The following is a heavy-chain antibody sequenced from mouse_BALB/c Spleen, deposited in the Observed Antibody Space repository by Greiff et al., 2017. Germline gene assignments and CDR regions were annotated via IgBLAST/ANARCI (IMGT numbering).Heavy chain of an antibody. CDR1: GFSLTSYG. D-gene: IGHD2-2*01. V-gene: IGHV2-9*02. CDR3: ARDLGLTQYYAMDY. CDR2: IWAGGST. Sequence: VQLQESGPGLVAPSQSLSITCTVSGFSLTSYGVHWVRQPPGKGLEWLGVIWAGGSTNYNSALMSRLSISKDNSKSQVFLKMNSLQTDDTAMYYCARDLGLTQYYAMDYWGQGTSVTVSS. J-gene: IGHJ4*01.